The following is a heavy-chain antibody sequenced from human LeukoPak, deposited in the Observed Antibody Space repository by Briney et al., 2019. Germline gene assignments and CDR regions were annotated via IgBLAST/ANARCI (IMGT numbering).Heavy chain of an antibody. Sequence: SETLSLTCTVSGGSISSYYWSWLRQPPGKGLEWIGYIYYSGSTNYNPSLKSRVTISVDTSKNQFSLQLSSVTAADTAVYCCARGSDSSFDYWGQGTLVTVSS. D-gene: IGHD3-22*01. V-gene: IGHV4-59*01. J-gene: IGHJ4*02. CDR1: GGSISSYY. CDR3: ARGSDSSFDY. CDR2: IYYSGST.